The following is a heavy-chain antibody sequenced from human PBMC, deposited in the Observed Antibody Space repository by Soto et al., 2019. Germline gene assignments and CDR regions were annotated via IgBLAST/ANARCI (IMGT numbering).Heavy chain of an antibody. CDR1: GFTFINAW. CDR2: IKSKTDGGTR. CDR3: TTDDPINSY. J-gene: IGHJ4*02. V-gene: IGHV3-15*01. Sequence: GGSLRLSCAASGFTFINAWMSWVRQAPGKGLEWVGRIKSKTDGGTRDYAAPVKGRFTISRDDSRNTLSLQMNSLKTEDTAVYYCTTDDPINSYWGQGTLVTVSS.